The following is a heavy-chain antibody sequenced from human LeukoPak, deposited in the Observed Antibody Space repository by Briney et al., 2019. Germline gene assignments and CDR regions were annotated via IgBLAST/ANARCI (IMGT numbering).Heavy chain of an antibody. J-gene: IGHJ6*03. V-gene: IGHV1-69*05. D-gene: IGHD3-10*01. CDR2: IIPIFAKP. Sequence: SVKVSCKASGGTFRTHAISWVRQAPGQGLEWMGGIIPIFAKPTYAQRFQGRVTITTDDSTSTAYMELGSLRSDDTAVYYCASANSGSPAFSYMDVWGKGTTVTVSS. CDR1: GGTFRTHA. CDR3: ASANSGSPAFSYMDV.